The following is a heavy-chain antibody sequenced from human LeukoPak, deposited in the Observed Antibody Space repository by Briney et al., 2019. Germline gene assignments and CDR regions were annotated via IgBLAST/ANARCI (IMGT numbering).Heavy chain of an antibody. Sequence: GGSLRLSCTASGFTFGDYAMSWFRQAPGKGLEWVGFIRSKAYGGKTEYAASVKGRFTISRDDSKSIAYLQMNRLETEDTAVYYCTRVWPPNDYVWGSYRYSLAFDIWGQGTMVTVSS. D-gene: IGHD3-16*02. CDR2: IRSKAYGGKT. J-gene: IGHJ3*02. CDR3: TRVWPPNDYVWGSYRYSLAFDI. CDR1: GFTFGDYA. V-gene: IGHV3-49*03.